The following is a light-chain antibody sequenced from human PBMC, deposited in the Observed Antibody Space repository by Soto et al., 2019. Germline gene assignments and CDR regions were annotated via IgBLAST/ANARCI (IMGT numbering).Light chain of an antibody. V-gene: IGLV8-61*01. CDR1: AGSVSSSYY. Sequence: QTVVTQEPSFSVSPGGTVTLTCGLSAGSVSSSYYPSWYQQTPGQAPRTLIYNTNTRSSGVPDRFSGSILGNKAALTITGAQADYESDDYCMMYMGGGIWVFVGGTKVT. J-gene: IGLJ3*02. CDR2: NTN. CDR3: MMYMGGGIWV.